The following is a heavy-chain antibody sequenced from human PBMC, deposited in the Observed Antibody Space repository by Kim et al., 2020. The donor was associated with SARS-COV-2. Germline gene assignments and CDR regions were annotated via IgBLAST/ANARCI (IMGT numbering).Heavy chain of an antibody. J-gene: IGHJ5*02. D-gene: IGHD3-10*01. V-gene: IGHV3-23*01. Sequence: ADSVKGRYSISRENSKNTLYLQMNNLRDEDTAVYYCAKDNEWFGDDWFGPWGQGTLVTVSA. CDR3: AKDNEWFGDDWFGP.